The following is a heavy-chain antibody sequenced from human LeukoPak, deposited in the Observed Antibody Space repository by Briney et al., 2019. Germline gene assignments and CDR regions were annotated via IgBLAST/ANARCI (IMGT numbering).Heavy chain of an antibody. CDR2: INPNSGGT. V-gene: IGHV1-2*02. D-gene: IGHD2-15*01. J-gene: IGHJ5*02. CDR3: ARDRGIVVVVAAPPPADWFDP. CDR1: GYTFTGYY. Sequence: ASVKLSCKASGYTFTGYYMHWVRQAPGQGLEWMGWINPNSGGTNYAQKFQGRVTMTRDTSINTAYMELSRLRSDAAAVYYWARDRGIVVVVAAPPPADWFDPWGQGTLVTVSS.